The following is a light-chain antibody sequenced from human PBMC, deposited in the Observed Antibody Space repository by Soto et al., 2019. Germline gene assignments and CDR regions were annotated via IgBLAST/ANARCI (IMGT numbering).Light chain of an antibody. Sequence: DIQMTQSPSTLSASVGDRVTITCRASQSINSWLAWYQQKPGKAPNLLIYDASNLESGVPSRFSGSGSGTEFTLTITSLQPGHFATYSCQQYHALWTFGPGTKVDIK. J-gene: IGKJ1*01. CDR3: QQYHALWT. CDR2: DAS. V-gene: IGKV1-5*01. CDR1: QSINSW.